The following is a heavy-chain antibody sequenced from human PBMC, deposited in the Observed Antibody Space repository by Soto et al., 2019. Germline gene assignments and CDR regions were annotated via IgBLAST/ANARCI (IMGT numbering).Heavy chain of an antibody. D-gene: IGHD1-1*01. V-gene: IGHV4-39*01. Sequence: PSETLSLTCTVSGGSINISGYYWGWLRQPPGKGLEWIGSIFYTGSTYYNPSVKSRVSMSVDTSKNQFSLKLSSVTAADTAVYYCERRGLNDPLAPWGQGTMATVYS. CDR2: IFYTGST. CDR1: GGSINISGYY. J-gene: IGHJ5*02. CDR3: ERRGLNDPLAP.